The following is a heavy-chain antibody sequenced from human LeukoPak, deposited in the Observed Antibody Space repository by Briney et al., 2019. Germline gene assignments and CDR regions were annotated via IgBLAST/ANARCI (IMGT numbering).Heavy chain of an antibody. CDR2: IYTSGST. J-gene: IGHJ6*02. CDR3: ARVPLPIAAAGILHYYGMDV. V-gene: IGHV4-4*07. CDR1: GGSISSYY. D-gene: IGHD6-13*01. Sequence: KSSETLSLTCTVSGGSISSYYWSWIRQPAGKGLEWIGRIYTSGSTNYNPSLKSRVTMSVDTSKNQFSLKLSSVTAADTAVYYCARVPLPIAAAGILHYYGMDVWGQGTTVTVSS.